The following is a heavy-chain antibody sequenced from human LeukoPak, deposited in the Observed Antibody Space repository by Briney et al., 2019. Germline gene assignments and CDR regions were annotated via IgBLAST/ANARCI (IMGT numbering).Heavy chain of an antibody. V-gene: IGHV4-39*07. D-gene: IGHD6-13*01. CDR3: AREARLRGIAAAGYFDY. CDR2: IYYSGST. J-gene: IGHJ4*02. CDR1: GGSISSSSYY. Sequence: SETLSLTCTVSGGSISSSSYYWGWIRQPPGKGLEWIGSIYYSGSTNYNPSLKSRVTISVDTSKNQFSLKLSSVTAADTAVYYCAREARLRGIAAAGYFDYWGQGTLVTVSS.